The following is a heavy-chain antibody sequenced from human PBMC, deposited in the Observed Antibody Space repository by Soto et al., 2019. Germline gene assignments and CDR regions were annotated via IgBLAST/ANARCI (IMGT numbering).Heavy chain of an antibody. D-gene: IGHD3-10*01. CDR1: GFTFSSYA. V-gene: IGHV3-23*01. J-gene: IGHJ4*02. CDR3: AKDRKAGLFDY. CDR2: ISGSGGSK. Sequence: PGGSLRLSCAASGFTFSSYAMSWVRQAPGHGLEWVSAISGSGGSKYYADSVKGRFAISRDNSKTTLYLQMNSLRAEDTAVYYCAKDRKAGLFDYWGQGALGTVSS.